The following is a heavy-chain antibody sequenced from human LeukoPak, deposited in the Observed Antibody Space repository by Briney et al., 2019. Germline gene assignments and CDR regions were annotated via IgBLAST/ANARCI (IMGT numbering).Heavy chain of an antibody. Sequence: PSETLSLTCSVSGGSISGYYWSWIRQPAGKGLEWIGRMYTSGGAYYKPSLRSRVTMSVDTSKNQISLEVQSVTAADTAVYYCARGGYSYGQGEFDYWGQGTLVTVSS. CDR1: GGSISGYY. D-gene: IGHD5-18*01. J-gene: IGHJ4*02. V-gene: IGHV4-4*07. CDR3: ARGGYSYGQGEFDY. CDR2: MYTSGGA.